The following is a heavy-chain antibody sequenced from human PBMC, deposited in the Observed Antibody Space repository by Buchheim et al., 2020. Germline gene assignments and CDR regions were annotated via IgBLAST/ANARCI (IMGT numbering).Heavy chain of an antibody. Sequence: QVQLVESGGGVVQPGRSLRLSCAASGFTFSSYGMHWVRQAPGKGLEWVAVIWYDGSNKYYADSVKGRFTLSRDNSKNTLYLQMNSLRAEDTAVYYCARDRPQSGYYYYYYGMDVWGQGTT. V-gene: IGHV3-33*01. CDR2: IWYDGSNK. J-gene: IGHJ6*02. CDR3: ARDRPQSGYYYYYYGMDV. CDR1: GFTFSSYG. D-gene: IGHD6-6*01.